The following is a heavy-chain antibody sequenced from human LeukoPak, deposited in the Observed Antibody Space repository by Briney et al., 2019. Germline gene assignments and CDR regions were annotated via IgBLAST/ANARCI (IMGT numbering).Heavy chain of an antibody. CDR3: ARDSSGLDY. V-gene: IGHV1-18*04. J-gene: IGHJ4*02. D-gene: IGHD6-19*01. Sequence: GASVKVSCKASGYSFTGYYMHSVRQAPGQGLEWMGWISAYNGNTNYAQKLQGRVTMTTDTSTSTAYMELRSLRSDDTAVYYCARDSSGLDYWGQGTLVTVSS. CDR1: GYSFTGYY. CDR2: ISAYNGNT.